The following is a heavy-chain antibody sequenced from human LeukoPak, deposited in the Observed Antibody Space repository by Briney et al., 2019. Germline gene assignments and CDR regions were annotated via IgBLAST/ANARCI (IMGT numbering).Heavy chain of an antibody. CDR3: ARDRVTTPPDY. J-gene: IGHJ4*02. D-gene: IGHD4-17*01. V-gene: IGHV3-21*01. CDR1: GFTFSSYS. CDR2: IGSSSSYI. Sequence: GGSLRLSCAASGFTFSSYSMNWVRQAPGKGLEWVSSIGSSSSYIYYADSVKGRFTISRDNAKNSLYLQMNSLRAEDTAVYYCARDRVTTPPDYWGQGTLVTVSS.